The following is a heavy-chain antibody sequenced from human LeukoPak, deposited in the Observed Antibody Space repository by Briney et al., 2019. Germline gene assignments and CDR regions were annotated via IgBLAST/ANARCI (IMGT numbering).Heavy chain of an antibody. Sequence: SETLSLTCAVYGGSFSGYYWSWIRQPPGKGLEWIGEINHSGSTNYNQSLKSRVTISVDTSKNQFSLKLSSVTAADTAVYYCARVGTIFGEWPDYWGQGTLVTVSS. CDR1: GGSFSGYY. J-gene: IGHJ4*02. CDR2: INHSGST. D-gene: IGHD3-3*01. V-gene: IGHV4-34*01. CDR3: ARVGTIFGEWPDY.